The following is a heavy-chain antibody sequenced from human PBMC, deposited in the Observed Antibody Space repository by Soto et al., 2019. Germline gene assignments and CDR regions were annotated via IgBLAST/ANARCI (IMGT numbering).Heavy chain of an antibody. CDR1: GGTFSSYA. Sequence: QVQLVQSGAEVKKPGSSVKVSCKASGGTFSSYAISWVRQAPGQGLEWMGGIIPIFCTANYAQKFQGRVTITADESTSTAYMELSSLRSEDTAVYYCAREIAAAGLYYYYGMDVWGQGTTVTVSS. V-gene: IGHV1-69*01. J-gene: IGHJ6*02. CDR2: IIPIFCTA. CDR3: AREIAAAGLYYYYGMDV. D-gene: IGHD6-13*01.